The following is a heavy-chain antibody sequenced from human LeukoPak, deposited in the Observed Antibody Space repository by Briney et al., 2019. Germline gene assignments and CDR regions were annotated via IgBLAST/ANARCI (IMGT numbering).Heavy chain of an antibody. D-gene: IGHD3-22*01. CDR1: GFTFSSYS. CDR3: AGEGWKKPASYDSSGYYYAY. V-gene: IGHV4-34*01. J-gene: IGHJ4*02. Sequence: GSLRLSCAASGFTFSSYSMNWIRQPPGKGLEWIGEINHSGSTNYNPSLKSRVTISVDTSKNQFSLKLSSVTAADTAVYYCAGEGWKKPASYDSSGYYYAYWGQGTLVTVSS. CDR2: INHSGST.